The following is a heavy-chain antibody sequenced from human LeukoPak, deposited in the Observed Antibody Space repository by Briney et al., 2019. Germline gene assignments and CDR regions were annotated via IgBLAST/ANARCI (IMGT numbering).Heavy chain of an antibody. CDR1: GGSLTGYY. J-gene: IGHJ4*02. D-gene: IGHD3-3*01. V-gene: IGHV4-34*01. Sequence: PSETRSLTCAVYGGSLTGYYWTWIRQAPGKGLEWIGEINLTGSPNYNPSLKSRVTISVDTSKNQFSLKLSSVTAADTAVYYCARRFPITIFGVVIGGLDYWGQGTLVTVSS. CDR2: INLTGSP. CDR3: ARRFPITIFGVVIGGLDY.